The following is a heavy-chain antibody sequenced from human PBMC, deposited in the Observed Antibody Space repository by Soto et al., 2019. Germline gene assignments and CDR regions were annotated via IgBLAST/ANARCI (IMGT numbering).Heavy chain of an antibody. V-gene: IGHV4-59*01. J-gene: IGHJ5*02. CDR2: IYYSGST. Sequence: SETLSLTCTVSGGSISSYYWSWIRQPPGKGLEWIGYIYYSGSTNYNPSLKSRVTISVDTSKNQFSLKLSSVTAADTAVYYCARAMYGDWFDPWGQGTLVTVSS. CDR3: ARAMYGDWFDP. D-gene: IGHD2-8*01. CDR1: GGSISSYY.